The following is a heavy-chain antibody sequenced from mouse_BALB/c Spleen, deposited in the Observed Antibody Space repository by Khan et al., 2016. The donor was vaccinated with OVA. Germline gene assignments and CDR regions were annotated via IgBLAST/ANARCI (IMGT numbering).Heavy chain of an antibody. J-gene: IGHJ4*01. Sequence: VQLQQPGPELVKPGASVKMSCKASGYTFTDYVMHWVKQKPGQGLEWIGYIYPYNDDTESTERFKGKATLTLDKSSSTAYMVLSSLTSADSSVYYCARSATDYYIVDYWGQGTSVTVSS. CDR2: IYPYNDDT. CDR1: GYTFTDYV. V-gene: IGHV1S136*01. D-gene: IGHD1-1*01. CDR3: ARSATDYYIVDY.